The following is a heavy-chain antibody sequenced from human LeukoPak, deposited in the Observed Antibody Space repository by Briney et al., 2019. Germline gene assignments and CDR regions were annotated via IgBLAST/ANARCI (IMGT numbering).Heavy chain of an antibody. D-gene: IGHD4-11*01. CDR3: VRDDYLSY. J-gene: IGHJ4*02. CDR2: IRYDGGVT. Sequence: PGGPLRLSCAASGFAISNFWMHWVRQAPGKGLVWVARIRYDGGVTMYADSVKGRFIISRDNAKNTLYLQMDSLRVEDTAVYYCVRDDYLSYWGQGALVTVSS. CDR1: GFAISNFW. V-gene: IGHV3-74*03.